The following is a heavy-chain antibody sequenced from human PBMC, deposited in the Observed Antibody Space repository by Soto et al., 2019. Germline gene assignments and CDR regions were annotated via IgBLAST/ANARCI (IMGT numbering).Heavy chain of an antibody. D-gene: IGHD3-16*02. J-gene: IGHJ2*01. CDR2: IYYSGST. CDR1: GGSISSYY. Sequence: QVQLQESGPGLVKPSETLSLTCTVSGGSISSYYWNWIRQPPGKGLEWIGYIYYSGSTNYNPSLKSRVTISVDTSKNQFSLRLSSVTAADTAVYYCARDNRLSHNWSFDIWGRGTLVTVSS. CDR3: ARDNRLSHNWSFDI. V-gene: IGHV4-59*01.